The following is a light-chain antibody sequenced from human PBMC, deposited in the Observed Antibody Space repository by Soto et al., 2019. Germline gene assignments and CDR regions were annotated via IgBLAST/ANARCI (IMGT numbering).Light chain of an antibody. CDR2: GAS. V-gene: IGKV3-15*01. CDR1: QSVSSN. CDR3: QQYNNWPPT. Sequence: DIVMTHSPDPLSVSPGGRATLSCRASQSVSSNYLAWYQQKPGQAPRLLIYGASTRATGIPARFSGSGSGTEFTLTISSLQSEDFAVYYCQQYNNWPPTFGQGTRLEI. J-gene: IGKJ5*01.